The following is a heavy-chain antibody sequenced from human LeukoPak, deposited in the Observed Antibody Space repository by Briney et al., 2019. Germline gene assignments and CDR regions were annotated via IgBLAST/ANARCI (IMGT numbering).Heavy chain of an antibody. CDR2: IYYSGST. V-gene: IGHV4-59*01. CDR1: GGSISSYY. CDR3: ARTEQWPTPYYFDY. Sequence: SETLSLTCTVSGGSISSYYWSWIRQPPGKGLEWIGYIYYSGSTNYNPSLKSRVTISVDTSKNQFSLKLRSVTAADTAVYYCARTEQWPTPYYFDYWGQGTLVTVSS. J-gene: IGHJ4*02. D-gene: IGHD6-19*01.